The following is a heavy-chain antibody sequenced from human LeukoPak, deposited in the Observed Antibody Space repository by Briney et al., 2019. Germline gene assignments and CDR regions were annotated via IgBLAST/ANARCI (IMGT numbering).Heavy chain of an antibody. CDR1: GFTVSSNY. D-gene: IGHD3-16*01. J-gene: IGHJ4*02. Sequence: PGGSLRLSCAASGFTVSSNYMSWVRQAPGKGLEWVSVIYSGGSTYYADSVKGRFTISRDNSKSTLYLQMNSLRAEDTAVYYCARDRHRGNSDYWGQGTLVTVSS. V-gene: IGHV3-53*05. CDR2: IYSGGST. CDR3: ARDRHRGNSDY.